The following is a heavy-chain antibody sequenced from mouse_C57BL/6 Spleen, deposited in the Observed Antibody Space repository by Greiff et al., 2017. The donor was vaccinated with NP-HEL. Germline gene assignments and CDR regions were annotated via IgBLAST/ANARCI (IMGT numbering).Heavy chain of an antibody. CDR1: GYTFTSYW. V-gene: IGHV1-55*01. CDR2: IYPGSGST. CDR3: EAWLLQGWFAY. D-gene: IGHD2-3*01. J-gene: IGHJ3*01. Sequence: QVQLQQPGAELVKPGASVKMSCKASGYTFTSYWITWVKQRPGQGLAWIGDIYPGSGSTNYNEKFKSKATLTVDPSSSTASMQLSSLTSEDSAVYYCEAWLLQGWFAYWGQGTLVTVSA.